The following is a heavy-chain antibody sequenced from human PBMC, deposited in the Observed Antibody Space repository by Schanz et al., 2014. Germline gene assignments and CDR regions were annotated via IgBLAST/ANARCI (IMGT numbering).Heavy chain of an antibody. CDR1: GFTVSSNY. V-gene: IGHV3-53*01. CDR3: ARDEGRDGYNLAFDV. CDR2: VYMSAAST. D-gene: IGHD5-12*01. Sequence: EVQLVESGGGLIQPGGSLRLSCAVSGFTVSSNYMSWVRQAPGKGLEWVSTVYMSAASTRYADSVKGRFIISRDSSKNTLFLQMNSLRPEDTALYFCARDEGRDGYNLAFDVWGQGTTVTVSS. J-gene: IGHJ6*02.